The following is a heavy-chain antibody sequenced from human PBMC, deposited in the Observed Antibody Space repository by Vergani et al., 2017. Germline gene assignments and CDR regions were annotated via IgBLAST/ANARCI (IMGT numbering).Heavy chain of an antibody. V-gene: IGHV3-7*01. J-gene: IGHJ5*02. CDR3: ARDIVVVPAAIPLHWFDP. CDR1: GFTFSSYW. Sequence: VQLVESGGGLVQPGGSLRLSCAASGFTFSSYWMSWVRQAPGKGLEWVANIKQDGSEKYYVDSVKGRFTISRDNAKNSLYLQMNSLRAEDTAVYYCARDIVVVPAAIPLHWFDPWGQGTLVTVSS. D-gene: IGHD2-2*01. CDR2: IKQDGSEK.